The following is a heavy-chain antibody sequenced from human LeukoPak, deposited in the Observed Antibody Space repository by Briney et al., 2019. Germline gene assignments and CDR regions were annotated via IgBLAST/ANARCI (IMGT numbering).Heavy chain of an antibody. CDR1: GGSISSGGYY. CDR3: AREGYGDYEVDY. CDR2: IYYSGST. D-gene: IGHD4-17*01. V-gene: IGHV4-31*03. Sequence: SETLSLTCTVPGGSISSGGYYWSWIRQHPGKGLEWIGYIYYSGSTYYNPSLKSRVTISVDTSKNQFSLKLSSVTAADTAVYYCAREGYGDYEVDYWGQGTLVTVSS. J-gene: IGHJ4*02.